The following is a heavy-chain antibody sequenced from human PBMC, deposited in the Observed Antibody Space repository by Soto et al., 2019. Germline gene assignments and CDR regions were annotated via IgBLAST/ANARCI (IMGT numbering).Heavy chain of an antibody. D-gene: IGHD6-13*01. CDR2: IDRSGAST. Sequence: PGGSLRLSCATSGFTFSGYGMSWVRQSPGRGLEWVSTIDRSGASTFYGDSMKGRFTISRDNAKSTVSLQMNSLRAEDTGVYYCAKDGTAAGIHYYGMDVWGQGTTVTVSS. CDR1: GFTFSGYG. CDR3: AKDGTAAGIHYYGMDV. V-gene: IGHV3-23*01. J-gene: IGHJ6*02.